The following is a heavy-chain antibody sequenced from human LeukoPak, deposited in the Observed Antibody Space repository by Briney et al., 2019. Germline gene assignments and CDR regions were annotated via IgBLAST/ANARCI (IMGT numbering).Heavy chain of an antibody. V-gene: IGHV3-23*01. D-gene: IGHD2-8*02. Sequence: GGSLRLSCAASGFTFSTFAMIWVRQPPGKGLEWVSSIFPSGGEIHYADSVRGRFTISRDNSKSTLSLQMNSLRADDTAIYYCATYRQVLLPFESGGQGSLVTVSS. CDR1: GFTFSTFA. J-gene: IGHJ4*01. CDR2: IFPSGGEI. CDR3: ATYRQVLLPFES.